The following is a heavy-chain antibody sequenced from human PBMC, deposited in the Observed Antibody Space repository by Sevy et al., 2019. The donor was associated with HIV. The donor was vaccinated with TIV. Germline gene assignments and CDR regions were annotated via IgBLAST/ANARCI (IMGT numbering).Heavy chain of an antibody. CDR3: ARDRYYYASGYYYYYYGLDV. CDR2: IYSGGST. V-gene: IGHV3-66*01. J-gene: IGHJ6*02. CDR1: EFSVTDNY. Sequence: GGSLRLSCAASEFSVTDNYMSWVRQAPGKGLEWVSTIYSGGSTFYADSVKGRFTISRDNSKNTLYLHMNSLRAEDTAVYYCARDRYYYASGYYYYYYGLDVWGQGTTVTVSS. D-gene: IGHD3-22*01.